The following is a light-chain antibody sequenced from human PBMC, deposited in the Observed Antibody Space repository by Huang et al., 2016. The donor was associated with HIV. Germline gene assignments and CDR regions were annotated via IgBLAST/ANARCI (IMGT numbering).Light chain of an antibody. V-gene: IGKV3-20*01. J-gene: IGKJ5*01. CDR2: GPS. Sequence: EIVLTQSPGTLSLSPGERATLSCRASPSVSSSYLAWYQQKPGQAPRLLIYGPSSRATGISDRFSVSGSGTDFTLTISRLEPGDFAVYYCQHYGSSLITFGQGTRLDIK. CDR3: QHYGSSLIT. CDR1: PSVSSSY.